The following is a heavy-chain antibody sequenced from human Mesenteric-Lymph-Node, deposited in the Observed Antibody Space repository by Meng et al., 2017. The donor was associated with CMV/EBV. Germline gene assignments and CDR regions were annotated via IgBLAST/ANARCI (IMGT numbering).Heavy chain of an antibody. J-gene: IGHJ4*02. CDR3: ARDGLGYCTSTNCPALDY. Sequence: FSHYAMHWVRQAPGPGLEWMGWINTNTGNPTYAQGFTGRFVFSLDTSVSTAYLQISSLKAEDTAVYYCARDGLGYCTSTNCPALDYWGQGTLVTVSS. V-gene: IGHV7-4-1*02. CDR1: FSHYA. D-gene: IGHD2-2*01. CDR2: INTNTGNP.